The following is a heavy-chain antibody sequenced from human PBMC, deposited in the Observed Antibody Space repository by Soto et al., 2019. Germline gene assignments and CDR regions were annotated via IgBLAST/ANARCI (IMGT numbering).Heavy chain of an antibody. CDR3: AKSRAGYYDSSGYPFPFDY. D-gene: IGHD3-22*01. V-gene: IGHV3-23*01. J-gene: IGHJ4*02. CDR2: ISGSGGST. CDR1: GFTLSRYA. Sequence: PGGSLRLSFAAPGFTLSRYAMSWVRQAPGKGLEWVSAISGSGGSTYYADSVKGRFTISRDNSKNTLYLQMNSLRAEDTAVYYCAKSRAGYYDSSGYPFPFDYWGQGTLVTVSS.